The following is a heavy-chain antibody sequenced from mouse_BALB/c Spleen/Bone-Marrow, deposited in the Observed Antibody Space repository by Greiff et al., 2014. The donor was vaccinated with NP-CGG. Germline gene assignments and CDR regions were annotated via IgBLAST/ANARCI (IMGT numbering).Heavy chain of an antibody. CDR1: GFTFIDYY. J-gene: IGHJ1*01. Sequence: EVKLVESGGGLVQPGGSLRLSCATSGFTFIDYYMSWVRRLPGREFEWLGFIRNKANGYTTEYSASVKGRFTISRDNSQSILYLQMNTLRAEDSATYYCARDKNYGSYWYFDVWGAGTTVTVSS. CDR2: IRNKANGYTT. CDR3: ARDKNYGSYWYFDV. D-gene: IGHD2-1*01. V-gene: IGHV7-3*02.